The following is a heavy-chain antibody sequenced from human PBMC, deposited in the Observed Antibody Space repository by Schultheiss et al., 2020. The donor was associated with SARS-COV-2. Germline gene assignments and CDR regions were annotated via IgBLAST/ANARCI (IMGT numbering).Heavy chain of an antibody. V-gene: IGHV4-30-2*05. CDR3: ARSARNDYYYGMDV. Sequence: LRLSCAVSGGSISSGGYSWSWIRQPPGKGLEWIGSIFHGGSTYYNPSLKSRVTISVDTSKNQFSLKLSSVTAADTAVYYCARSARNDYYYGMDVWGQGTTVTVSS. J-gene: IGHJ6*02. D-gene: IGHD6-25*01. CDR2: IFHGGST. CDR1: GGSISSGGYS.